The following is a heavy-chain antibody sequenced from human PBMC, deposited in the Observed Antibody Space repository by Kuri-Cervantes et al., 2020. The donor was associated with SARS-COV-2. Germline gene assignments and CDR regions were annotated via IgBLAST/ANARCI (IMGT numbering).Heavy chain of an antibody. D-gene: IGHD1-1*01. CDR2: ISGSGGST. V-gene: IGHV3-23*01. Sequence: GGSLRLSCAASGFTFSSYAMSWVRQAPGKGLEWVSAISGSGGSTYYADSVKGRFTISRDNSKNTLYLQMNSLRAEDTAVYYCAKGERAYNWNDGPLDYWGQGTLVTVSS. CDR1: GFTFSSYA. CDR3: AKGERAYNWNDGPLDY. J-gene: IGHJ4*02.